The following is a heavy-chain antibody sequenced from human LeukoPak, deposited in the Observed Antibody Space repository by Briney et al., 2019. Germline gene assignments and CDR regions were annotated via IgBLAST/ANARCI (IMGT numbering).Heavy chain of an antibody. CDR2: IYYSGST. V-gene: IGHV4-59*08. Sequence: SETLSLTCTVSGGSISSYCWSWIRQPPGKGVEWIGYIYYSGSTNYNPSLKSRVTISVDTSKNQFSLKLSSVTAADTPVYYCARVPDQCAFDIWGQGTMVTVSS. CDR3: ARVPDQCAFDI. J-gene: IGHJ3*02. CDR1: GGSISSYC.